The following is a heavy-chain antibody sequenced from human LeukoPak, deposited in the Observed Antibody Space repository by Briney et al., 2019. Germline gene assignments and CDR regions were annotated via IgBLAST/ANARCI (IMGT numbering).Heavy chain of an antibody. J-gene: IGHJ4*02. Sequence: KGRFTISRDNSKNTLYLQMNSLRAEDTAVYYCAKGIHYYDSSGYYYWGQGTLVTVSS. V-gene: IGHV3-30*02. CDR3: AKGIHYYDSSGYYY. D-gene: IGHD3-22*01.